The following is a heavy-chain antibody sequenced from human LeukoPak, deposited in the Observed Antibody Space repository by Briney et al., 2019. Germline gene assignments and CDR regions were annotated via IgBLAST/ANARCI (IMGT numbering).Heavy chain of an antibody. J-gene: IGHJ4*02. CDR3: AKRFRSSCITTTCQYFDY. CDR2: ISGSGDNT. CDR1: GLTFSNYA. Sequence: GGSLRLSCAASGLTFSNYAMRWVRQAPGKGLEWVSGISGSGDNTHYADSVKGRFTISRDNPKNTLYLQMNSLRAEDTAVYYCAKRFRSSCITTTCQYFDYWGQGTLVTVSS. D-gene: IGHD2-2*01. V-gene: IGHV3-23*01.